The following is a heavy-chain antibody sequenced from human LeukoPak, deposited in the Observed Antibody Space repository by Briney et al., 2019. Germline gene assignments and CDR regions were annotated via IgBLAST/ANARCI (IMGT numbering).Heavy chain of an antibody. CDR2: IKQDGSEK. CDR1: GFTFSSYW. V-gene: IGHV3-7*01. CDR3: AKVAKYYYGPETYYFFEQ. J-gene: IGHJ4*02. D-gene: IGHD3-10*01. Sequence: GGSLRLSCAASGFTFSSYWMSWVRQAPGKGLEWVANIKQDGSEKYYVDSVKGRFTVSRDYAKNSLYLQMNSLRVEDTAVYYCAKVAKYYYGPETYYFFEQWGQGTPVTASS.